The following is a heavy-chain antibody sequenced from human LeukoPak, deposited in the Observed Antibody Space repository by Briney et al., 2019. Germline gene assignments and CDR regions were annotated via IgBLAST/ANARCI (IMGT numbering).Heavy chain of an antibody. J-gene: IGHJ5*02. Sequence: SETLSLTCTVSGASISSGSYFWSWVRQPAGTALEWIGRFHTSGGTNYNASLESRVTISVDTSKNQFSLKLTSVTAADTAVYYCASTVFGVTYNWFDPWGQGTLVTVSS. CDR2: FHTSGGT. CDR1: GASISSGSYF. CDR3: ASTVFGVTYNWFDP. D-gene: IGHD3-3*01. V-gene: IGHV4-61*02.